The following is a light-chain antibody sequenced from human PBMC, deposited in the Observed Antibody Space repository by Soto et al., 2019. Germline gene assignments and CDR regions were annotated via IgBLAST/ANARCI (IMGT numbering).Light chain of an antibody. J-gene: IGLJ1*01. V-gene: IGLV1-44*01. Sequence: QSGLTQPPSASGTPGQRVTISCSGSTSNIGTNIVNWYQQLPGTAPKLLIYGNDQRPSGVPDRFSGSKSGTSASLTISGLQPEDEAVYYCAVWDESLNGWRVFGTGTKLTVL. CDR3: AVWDESLNGWRV. CDR2: GND. CDR1: TSNIGTNI.